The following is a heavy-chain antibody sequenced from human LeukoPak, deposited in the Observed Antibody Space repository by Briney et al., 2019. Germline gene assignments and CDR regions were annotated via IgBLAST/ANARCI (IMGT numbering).Heavy chain of an antibody. Sequence: GGSLRLSCAASGFTFSRYGMSWVRQAPGEGLEWVSAISTDTTCYADSVKGRFTISRDNSKNTVYLQISSLRAEDSATYYCAKGLAAGGPLWGQGTLVIVSS. J-gene: IGHJ4*02. D-gene: IGHD6-13*01. CDR2: ISTDTT. V-gene: IGHV3-23*01. CDR3: AKGLAAGGPL. CDR1: GFTFSRYG.